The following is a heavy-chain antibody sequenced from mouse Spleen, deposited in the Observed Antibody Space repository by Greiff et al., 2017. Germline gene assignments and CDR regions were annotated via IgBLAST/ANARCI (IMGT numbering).Heavy chain of an antibody. D-gene: IGHD2-14*01. CDR1: GFTFSDYG. CDR2: ISSGSSTI. Sequence: EVQGVESGGGLVKPGGSLKLSCAASGFTFSDYGMHWVRQAPEKGLEWVAYISSGSSTIYYADTVKGRFTISRDNAKNTLFLQMTSLRSEDTAMYYCASYYRYDGYYFDYWGQGTTLTVSS. J-gene: IGHJ2*01. CDR3: ASYYRYDGYYFDY. V-gene: IGHV5-17*01.